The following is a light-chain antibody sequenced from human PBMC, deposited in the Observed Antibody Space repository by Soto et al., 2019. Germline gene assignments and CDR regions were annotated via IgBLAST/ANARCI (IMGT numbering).Light chain of an antibody. J-gene: IGLJ2*01. CDR1: SGHSSYT. V-gene: IGLV4-69*01. CDR3: QTWGTGIEV. Sequence: QLVLTQSPSASASLGASVKLTCTLSSGHSSYTIAWHQLQPEKGPRYLMTLNSEGSHSKGDGIPDRFSGSSSGAERYLSISSLQSEDEADYYCQTWGTGIEVFGGGTKLTVL. CDR2: LNSEGSH.